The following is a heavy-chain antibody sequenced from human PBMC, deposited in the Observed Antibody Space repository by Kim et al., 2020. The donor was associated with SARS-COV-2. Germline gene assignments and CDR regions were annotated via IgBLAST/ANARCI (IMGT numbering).Heavy chain of an antibody. CDR3: ARVSGGSGSYSPVLDY. CDR2: IYSGGST. CDR1: GFTVSSNY. V-gene: IGHV3-66*01. Sequence: GGSLRLSCAASGFTVSSNYMSWVRQAPGKGLEWVSVIYSGGSTYYADSVKGRFTISRDNSKNTLYLQMNSLRAEDTAVYYCARVSGGSGSYSPVLDYWGQGTLVTVSS. J-gene: IGHJ4*02. D-gene: IGHD3-10*01.